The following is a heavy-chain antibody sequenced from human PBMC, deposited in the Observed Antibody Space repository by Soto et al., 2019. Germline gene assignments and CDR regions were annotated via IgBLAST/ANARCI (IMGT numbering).Heavy chain of an antibody. CDR1: GGSISSGGYY. CDR3: AGTTRGVVPAAIFFDY. CDR2: IYYSGST. J-gene: IGHJ4*02. V-gene: IGHV4-31*03. D-gene: IGHD2-2*01. Sequence: QVQLQESGPGLVKPSQTLSLTCTVSGGSISSGGYYWSWIRQHPGKGLEWIGYIYYSGSTYYNPSLKSRVTISVDTSKNQFSLKLSSVTAADTAVYYCAGTTRGVVPAAIFFDYWGQGTLVTVSS.